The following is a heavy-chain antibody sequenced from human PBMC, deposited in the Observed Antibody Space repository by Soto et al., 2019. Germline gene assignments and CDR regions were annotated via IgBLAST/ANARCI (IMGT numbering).Heavy chain of an antibody. CDR3: ARGAQFCGDYEIRYYYYYYMDV. Sequence: QVQLVQSGAEVKKPGASVKVSCKASGYTFTSYDINWVRQATGQGLEWMGWMNPNSGNTGYAQKFQGRVTMSRNTSICTAYMELSSLRSEDTAVYYFARGAQFCGDYEIRYYYYYYMDVWGKGTTVTVCS. D-gene: IGHD4-17*01. J-gene: IGHJ6*03. V-gene: IGHV1-8*01. CDR1: GYTFTSYD. CDR2: MNPNSGNT.